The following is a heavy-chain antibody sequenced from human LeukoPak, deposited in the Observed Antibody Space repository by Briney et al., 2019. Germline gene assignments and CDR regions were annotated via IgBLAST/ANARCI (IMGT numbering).Heavy chain of an antibody. CDR3: ARDLGGSGSYPMGFDY. CDR1: GFTFSSYS. CDR2: ISSSSSTI. V-gene: IGHV3-48*01. J-gene: IGHJ4*02. D-gene: IGHD3-10*01. Sequence: GGSLRLSCAASGFTFSSYSMNWVRQAPGKGLEWVSYISSSSSTIYYADSVKGRFTISRDNAKNSLYLQMNSLRAEDTAVYYCARDLGGSGSYPMGFDYWGQGTLVTVSS.